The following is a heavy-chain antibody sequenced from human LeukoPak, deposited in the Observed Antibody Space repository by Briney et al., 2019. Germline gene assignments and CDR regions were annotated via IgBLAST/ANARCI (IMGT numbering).Heavy chain of an antibody. V-gene: IGHV3-30-3*01. CDR2: ISYDGSNK. Sequence: GGSLRLSCAASGFTFSSYAMSWVRQAPGKGLEWVAVISYDGSNKYYADSVKGRFTISRDNSKNTLYLQMNSLRAEDTAVYYCARVIEQWLVRNPDYWGQGTQVTVSS. J-gene: IGHJ4*02. CDR3: ARVIEQWLVRNPDY. D-gene: IGHD6-19*01. CDR1: GFTFSSYA.